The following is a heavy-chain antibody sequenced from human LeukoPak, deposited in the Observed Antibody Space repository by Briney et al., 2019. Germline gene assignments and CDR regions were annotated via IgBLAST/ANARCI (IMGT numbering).Heavy chain of an antibody. CDR3: ATGAMVYHY. Sequence: ASVKVSCTVSGPTLTKIYIDWVRQAPGKGLEWMGSLSPRDGETSHAQKFQGRFNMTADTSTDTAYMEMSSLDSGDTAVYYCATGAMVYHYWGQGTLVIVSS. V-gene: IGHV1-24*01. CDR1: GPTLTKIY. CDR2: LSPRDGET. J-gene: IGHJ4*02. D-gene: IGHD2-8*01.